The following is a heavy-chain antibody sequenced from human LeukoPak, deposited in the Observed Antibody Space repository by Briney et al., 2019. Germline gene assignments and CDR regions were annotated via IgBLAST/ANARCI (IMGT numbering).Heavy chain of an antibody. CDR2: ISWNSGSI. D-gene: IGHD2-21*02. Sequence: HPGRSLRLSCAASGFTFDDYAMHWVRQAPGKGLEWVSGISWNSGSIGYADSVKGRFTISRDNAKNSLYLQMNSLRAEDTALYYCAKDIKRGSIYCGGDCYYDAFDIWGQGTMATVSS. J-gene: IGHJ3*02. CDR1: GFTFDDYA. V-gene: IGHV3-9*01. CDR3: AKDIKRGSIYCGGDCYYDAFDI.